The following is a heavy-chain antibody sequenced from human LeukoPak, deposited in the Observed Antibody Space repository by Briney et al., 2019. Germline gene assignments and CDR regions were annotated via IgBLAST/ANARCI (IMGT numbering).Heavy chain of an antibody. J-gene: IGHJ4*02. V-gene: IGHV3-23*01. Sequence: GGSLRLSCLTSGFTLSTNAMSWVRQAPGKGLEWISGISGSGASTYYADSVKGRFTVSRDKSKNTLFPQMNSLRPEDTAVYRCPSSADSCYPGWCSDHWGKGALVTVP. CDR3: PSSADSCYPGWCSDH. CDR2: ISGSGAST. CDR1: GFTLSTNA. D-gene: IGHD2-15*01.